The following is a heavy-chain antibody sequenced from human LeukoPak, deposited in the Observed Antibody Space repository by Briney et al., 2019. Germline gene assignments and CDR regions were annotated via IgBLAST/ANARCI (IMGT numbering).Heavy chain of an antibody. CDR3: ARDASRNDVAYYYYGMDV. J-gene: IGHJ6*02. CDR1: GGTFSSYA. Sequence: SVKVSCKASGGTFSSYAISWVRQAPGQGLEWMGRIIPILGIANYAQKFQGRATITADKSTSTAYMELSSLRSEDTAVYYCARDASRNDVAYYYYGMDVWGQGTTVTVSS. CDR2: IIPILGIA. V-gene: IGHV1-69*04. D-gene: IGHD1-1*01.